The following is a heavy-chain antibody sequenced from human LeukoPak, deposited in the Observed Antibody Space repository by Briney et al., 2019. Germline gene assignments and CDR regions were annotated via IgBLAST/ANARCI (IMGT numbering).Heavy chain of an antibody. CDR1: GFTFSSYS. D-gene: IGHD5-12*01. CDR3: ARVGAEWLSGYYFDY. J-gene: IGHJ4*02. Sequence: GGSLRLSCAASGFTFSSYSMNWVRQAPGKGLEWVSSISSSSSYIYYADSVKGRFTISRDNAKNSLYLQMNSLRAEDTAVYYCARVGAEWLSGYYFDYWGQGTLVTVSS. CDR2: ISSSSSYI. V-gene: IGHV3-21*01.